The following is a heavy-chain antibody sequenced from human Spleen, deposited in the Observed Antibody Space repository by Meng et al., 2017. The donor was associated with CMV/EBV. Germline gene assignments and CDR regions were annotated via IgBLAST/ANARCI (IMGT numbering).Heavy chain of an antibody. Sequence: CSLSGDSISRGGYYWSWIRQPPGRGLEWIGYIYYSGSTYYNPSLKSRVSISVDTSRNQFSLKLSSMTAADTAVYYCAREWLYGGDRYFDYWGQGTLVTV. D-gene: IGHD2-21*02. CDR1: GDSISRGGYY. V-gene: IGHV4-31*03. CDR2: IYYSGST. J-gene: IGHJ4*02. CDR3: AREWLYGGDRYFDY.